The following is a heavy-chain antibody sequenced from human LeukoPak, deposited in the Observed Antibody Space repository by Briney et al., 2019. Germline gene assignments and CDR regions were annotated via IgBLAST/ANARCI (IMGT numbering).Heavy chain of an antibody. Sequence: GGSLRLSCVTSGFTYSSYGMHWVRQAPGKRLQWVAVISFDGSEKYYADSVKGRFTISTYYSRNTLYLEMNSLRADDTAVYYCARSQLQYCSTTSCYVFDSWGQGTVVTVSS. D-gene: IGHD2-2*01. V-gene: IGHV3-30*19. J-gene: IGHJ4*02. CDR3: ARSQLQYCSTTSCYVFDS. CDR2: ISFDGSEK. CDR1: GFTYSSYG.